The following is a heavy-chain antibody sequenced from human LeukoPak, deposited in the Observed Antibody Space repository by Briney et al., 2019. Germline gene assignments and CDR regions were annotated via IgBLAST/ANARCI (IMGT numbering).Heavy chain of an antibody. Sequence: GGSLRLSCAASGFTVSSNYMSWVRQAPGKGLEWVSVIYSGGSTYYADSVKGRFTISRDNSKNTLYLQMNSLRAEDTAVYYCARGRSVVVVAATYYYGMDVWGQGTTVTVSS. CDR1: GFTVSSNY. CDR3: ARGRSVVVVAATYYYGMDV. D-gene: IGHD2-15*01. CDR2: IYSGGST. V-gene: IGHV3-53*01. J-gene: IGHJ6*02.